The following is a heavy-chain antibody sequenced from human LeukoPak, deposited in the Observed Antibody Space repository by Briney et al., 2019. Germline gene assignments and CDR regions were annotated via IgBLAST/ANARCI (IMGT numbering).Heavy chain of an antibody. Sequence: GESLKISCKGSGYTFTSYDINWVRQATGQGLEWMGWMNPNSGNTGYAQKFQGRVTMTRNTSISTAYMELSSLRSEDTAVYYCARKYSSGWKLSVFQHWGQGTLVTVSS. D-gene: IGHD6-19*01. V-gene: IGHV1-8*01. CDR2: MNPNSGNT. CDR1: GYTFTSYD. CDR3: ARKYSSGWKLSVFQH. J-gene: IGHJ1*01.